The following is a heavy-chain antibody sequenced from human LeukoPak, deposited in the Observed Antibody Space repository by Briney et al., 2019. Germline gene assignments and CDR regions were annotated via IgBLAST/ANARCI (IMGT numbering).Heavy chain of an antibody. CDR3: ARATRDAYNSPGKVDY. J-gene: IGHJ4*02. CDR2: IYYSGST. D-gene: IGHD5-24*01. Sequence: SQTLSLTCTVSGGSISSDNYYWSWIRQPPGKGLEWIGYIYYSGSTYYKQFLRSRTSISVDTSKNQFSLKLSSVTAADTAIYYCARATRDAYNSPGKVDYWGQGALATVSS. CDR1: GGSISSDNYY. V-gene: IGHV4-30-4*01.